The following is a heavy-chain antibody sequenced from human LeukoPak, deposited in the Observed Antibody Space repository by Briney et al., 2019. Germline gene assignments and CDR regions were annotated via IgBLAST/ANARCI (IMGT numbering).Heavy chain of an antibody. CDR1: GGTFSSYA. CDR3: ARTTSNPTGYYYYGMDV. D-gene: IGHD1-14*01. CDR2: TIPIFGTA. Sequence: SVKVSCKASGGTFSSYAISWVRQAPGQGLEWMGGTIPIFGTANYAQKFQGRVTITADESTSTAYMELSSLRSEDTAVYYCARTTSNPTGYYYYGMDVWGQGTTVTVSS. J-gene: IGHJ6*02. V-gene: IGHV1-69*13.